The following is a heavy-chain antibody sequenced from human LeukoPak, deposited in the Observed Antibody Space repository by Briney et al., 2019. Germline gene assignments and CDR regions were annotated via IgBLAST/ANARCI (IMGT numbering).Heavy chain of an antibody. J-gene: IGHJ3*02. D-gene: IGHD6-25*01. CDR3: ARGGDAFDI. CDR2: IYYSGST. Sequence: RPSETLSLTCTVSGGSISSYYWSWIRQPPGRGLEWIGYIYYSGSTNYNPSLKSRVTISVDTSKNQFSLKLSPVTAADTAVYYCARGGDAFDIWGQGTMVTVSS. V-gene: IGHV4-59*01. CDR1: GGSISSYY.